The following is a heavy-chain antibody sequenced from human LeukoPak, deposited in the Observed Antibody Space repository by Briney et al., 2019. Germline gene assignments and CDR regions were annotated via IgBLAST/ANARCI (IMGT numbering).Heavy chain of an antibody. Sequence: PSETLSLTCTVSGGSISSGSYYWSWIRQPAGKGLEWIGRIYTSGSTNYNPSLKSRVTISVDTSKNHFSLKLSSVTAADTAVYYCAREHPNIPFDYWGQGTLVTVSS. CDR1: GGSISSGSYY. CDR3: AREHPNIPFDY. J-gene: IGHJ4*02. CDR2: IYTSGST. V-gene: IGHV4-61*02. D-gene: IGHD2/OR15-2a*01.